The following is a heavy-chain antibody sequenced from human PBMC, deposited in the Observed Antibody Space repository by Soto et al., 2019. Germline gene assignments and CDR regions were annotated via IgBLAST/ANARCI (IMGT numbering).Heavy chain of an antibody. V-gene: IGHV1-69*13. CDR2: IIPIFGTA. D-gene: IGHD4-17*01. Sequence: GASVKVSCKASGGTFSSYAISWVRQAPGQGLEWKGGIIPIFGTANYAQKFQGRVTITADESTSTAYMELSSLRSEDTAVYYCARGSDYGDFLDYWGQGTLVTVSS. CDR3: ARGSDYGDFLDY. J-gene: IGHJ4*02. CDR1: GGTFSSYA.